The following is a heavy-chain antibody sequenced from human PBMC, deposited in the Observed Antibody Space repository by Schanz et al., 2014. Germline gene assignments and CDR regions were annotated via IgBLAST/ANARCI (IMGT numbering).Heavy chain of an antibody. Sequence: EVQLLESGGGLVQPGGSLRLSCVASGVTFSSYAMSWVRQASGKGLEWVSAISGSGASTYYADSVKGRFTISRDNSKNTLYLQMNSLRAEDTAVYYCAKDLISGWSGFDYWGQGTLVTVSS. CDR2: ISGSGAST. D-gene: IGHD6-19*01. V-gene: IGHV3-23*01. CDR1: GVTFSSYA. J-gene: IGHJ4*02. CDR3: AKDLISGWSGFDY.